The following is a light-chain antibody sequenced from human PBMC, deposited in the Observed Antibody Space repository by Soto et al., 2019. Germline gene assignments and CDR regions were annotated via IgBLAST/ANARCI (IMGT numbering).Light chain of an antibody. J-gene: IGKJ2*01. CDR1: QSVSGY. Sequence: IVLTQSPPTLSLSPGESATLSCRASQSVSGYLAWFQQKPGQAPRLLIYGASNRATGIPARFSGSGSGTDFTLTISSLEPEDFAVYYCQQRSGWRRTFGQGTKLEI. CDR3: QQRSGWRRT. V-gene: IGKV3-11*01. CDR2: GAS.